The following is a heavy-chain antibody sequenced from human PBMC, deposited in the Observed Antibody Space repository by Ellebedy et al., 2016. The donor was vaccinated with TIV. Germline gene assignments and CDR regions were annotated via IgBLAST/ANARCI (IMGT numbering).Heavy chain of an antibody. CDR1: GGSTSGYY. V-gene: IGHV4-59*08. J-gene: IGHJ4*02. CDR3: ERHRSIYGPGFPFDS. Sequence: MPSETLSLTCTVSGGSTSGYYWSWIRQSPGQGLEWIAYIYWSGTSNSNPSLKSRVSISIDTSKNQFFLELRSVTAADTAVYYCERHRSIYGPGFPFDSWGQGILVIVSS. D-gene: IGHD3-10*01. CDR2: IYWSGTS.